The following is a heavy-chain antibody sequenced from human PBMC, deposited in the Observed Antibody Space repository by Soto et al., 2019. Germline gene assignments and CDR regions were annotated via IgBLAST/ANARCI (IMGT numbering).Heavy chain of an antibody. V-gene: IGHV4-61*01. CDR1: GDSVRSGNYY. CDR3: ARDMLATIDYKYYGIDV. CDR2: IDKRGGS. D-gene: IGHD5-12*01. J-gene: IGHJ6*02. Sequence: QVQLQESGPGLVKPSETLSLTCTVSGDSVRSGNYYWSWIRQPPGKGLEWIGYIDKRGGSNYNPSPKSRITISIDASKNQFYFHLSSVTAADTATYFCARDMLATIDYKYYGIDVWGQGTTVTVSS.